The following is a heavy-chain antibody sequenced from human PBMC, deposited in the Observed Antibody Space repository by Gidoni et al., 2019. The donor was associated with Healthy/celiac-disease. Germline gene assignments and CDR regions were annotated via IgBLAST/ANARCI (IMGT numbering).Heavy chain of an antibody. CDR3: ARGGGGY. Sequence: QVQLQQWGAGLLKPSETLSLTCAVYGCSFGGYYWSWIRQPPGKGLEWIGEINHSGSTNYNPSLKSRVTISVDTSKNQFSLKLSSVTAADTAVYYCARGGGGYWGQGTLVTVSS. V-gene: IGHV4-34*01. J-gene: IGHJ4*02. CDR2: INHSGST. D-gene: IGHD3-16*01. CDR1: GCSFGGYY.